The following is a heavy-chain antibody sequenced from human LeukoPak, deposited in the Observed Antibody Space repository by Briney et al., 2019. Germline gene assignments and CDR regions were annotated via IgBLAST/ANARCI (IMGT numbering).Heavy chain of an antibody. CDR3: ARDNRSGWYEVYAFDI. CDR2: IWYDGGNK. D-gene: IGHD6-19*01. J-gene: IGHJ3*02. CDR1: XXG. Sequence: XXGXHCVREALGKGLEWGSVIWYDGGNKYYEASVKGRFTISRANYKNPLNLQMNSLRAEDTAVYYCARDNRSGWYEVYAFDIWGQGTMVTVSS. V-gene: IGHV3-33*01.